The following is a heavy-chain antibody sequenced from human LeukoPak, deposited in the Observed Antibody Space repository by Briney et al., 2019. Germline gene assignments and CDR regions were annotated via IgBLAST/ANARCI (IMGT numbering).Heavy chain of an antibody. CDR2: INHSGST. CDR3: ARMGYCSSTSCYRNAAEYFQH. D-gene: IGHD2-2*02. Sequence: SETLPLTCAVYGGSFSGYYWSWIRQPPGKGLEWIGEINHSGSTNYNPSLKSRVTISVDTSKNQFSLKLSSVTAADTAVYYRARMGYCSSTSCYRNAAEYFQHWGQGTLVTVSS. CDR1: GGSFSGYY. V-gene: IGHV4-34*01. J-gene: IGHJ1*01.